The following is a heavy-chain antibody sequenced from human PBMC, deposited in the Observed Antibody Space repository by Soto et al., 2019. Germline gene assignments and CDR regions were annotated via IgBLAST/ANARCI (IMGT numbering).Heavy chain of an antibody. CDR3: TTGYCSGGSCYPEEPRDYYFDY. CDR1: GFTFSNAW. J-gene: IGHJ4*02. V-gene: IGHV3-15*01. Sequence: GGSLRLSCAASGFTFSNAWMSWVRQAPGKGLEWVGRIKSKTDGGTTDYAAPVKGRFTISRDDSKNTLYLQMNSLKTEDTVVYYCTTGYCSGGSCYPEEPRDYYFDYWGQGTLVTVSS. CDR2: IKSKTDGGTT. D-gene: IGHD2-15*01.